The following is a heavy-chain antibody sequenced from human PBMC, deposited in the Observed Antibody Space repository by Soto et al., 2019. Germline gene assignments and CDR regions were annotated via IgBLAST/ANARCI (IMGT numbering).Heavy chain of an antibody. J-gene: IGHJ6*02. V-gene: IGHV4-61*01. CDR3: ARGIEGWYQGRYYYGMDV. CDR2: IYYSGST. D-gene: IGHD6-19*01. CDR1: GGSVSSGSYY. Sequence: QVQLQESGPGLVKPSETLSLTCTVSGGSVSSGSYYWSWIRQPPGKGLEWIGYIYYSGSTNYNPSLTGRVTISVDTSKNLFSLKLSSVTAADTAVYYCARGIEGWYQGRYYYGMDVWGQGTTVTVSS.